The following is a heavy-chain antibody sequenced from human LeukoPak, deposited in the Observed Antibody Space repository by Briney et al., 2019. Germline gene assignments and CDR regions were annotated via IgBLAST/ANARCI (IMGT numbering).Heavy chain of an antibody. CDR2: IYYSGST. D-gene: IGHD6-19*01. CDR1: GGSISSYY. J-gene: IGHJ4*02. V-gene: IGHV4-59*01. CDR3: AGSSGWFTYFDY. Sequence: PSETLSLTCTVSGGSISSYYWSWIRQPPGKGLEWIGYIYYSGSTNYNPSLKSRVTISVDTSKNQFSLKLSSVTAADTAVYYCAGSSGWFTYFDYWGQGTLVTVSS.